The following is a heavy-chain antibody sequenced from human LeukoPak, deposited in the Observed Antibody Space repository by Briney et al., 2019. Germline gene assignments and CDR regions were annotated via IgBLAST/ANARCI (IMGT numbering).Heavy chain of an antibody. CDR3: ASRYEGAGDY. CDR1: GFTFSNSA. V-gene: IGHV3-74*01. Sequence: GGSLRLSCAASGFTFSNSAMSWVRQAPGKGLVWVSRINSDGSSTSYADSVKGRFTISRDNAKNTLYLQMNSLRAEDTAVYYCASRYEGAGDYWGQGTLVTVSS. CDR2: INSDGSST. J-gene: IGHJ4*02. D-gene: IGHD1-26*01.